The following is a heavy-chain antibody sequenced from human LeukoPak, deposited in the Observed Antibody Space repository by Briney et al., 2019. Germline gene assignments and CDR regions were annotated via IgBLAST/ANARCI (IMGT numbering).Heavy chain of an antibody. D-gene: IGHD3-10*01. CDR3: ARDRVTMVRGVPGN. Sequence: ASVKVSCKASGYTFTGYYIHWVRQAPGQGLEWVGWINPHSGDTNYAQNFQGRVTMTRDTPISTAYLELSRLRSDDTAVYYCARDRVTMVRGVPGNWGQGTLVTVSS. J-gene: IGHJ4*02. CDR1: GYTFTGYY. V-gene: IGHV1-2*02. CDR2: INPHSGDT.